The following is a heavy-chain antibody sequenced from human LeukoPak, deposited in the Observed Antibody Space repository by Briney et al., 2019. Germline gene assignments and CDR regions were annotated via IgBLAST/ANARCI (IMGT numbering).Heavy chain of an antibody. CDR1: GFTFRHYA. Sequence: GGSLRLSCAASGFTFRHYAVHWVRQAPGKGLEWVAVLSFDGAHKYYAESVKGRFTISKDNSNNTLFLQMDSLRLEDTALYYCVRARAGGLDYWGQGTLVTVSS. CDR3: VRARAGGLDY. D-gene: IGHD3-16*01. CDR2: LSFDGAHK. V-gene: IGHV3-30*04. J-gene: IGHJ4*02.